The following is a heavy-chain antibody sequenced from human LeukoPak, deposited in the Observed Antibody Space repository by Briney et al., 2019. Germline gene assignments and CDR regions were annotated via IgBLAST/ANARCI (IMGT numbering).Heavy chain of an antibody. Sequence: SETLSLTCTVSGASISSNSYYWSWIRQPPGKGLEWIGEINHSGSTNYNPSLKSRVTISVDTSKNQFSLKLSSVTAADTAVYYCASGGPDQWEVMSGSFDSWGQGTLVTVSS. CDR2: INHSGST. CDR1: GASISSNSYY. CDR3: ASGGPDQWEVMSGSFDS. J-gene: IGHJ4*02. V-gene: IGHV4-39*07. D-gene: IGHD1-26*01.